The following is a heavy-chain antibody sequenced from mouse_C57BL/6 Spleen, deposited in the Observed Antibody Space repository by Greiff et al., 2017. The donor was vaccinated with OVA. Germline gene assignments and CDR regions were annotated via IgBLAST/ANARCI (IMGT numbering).Heavy chain of an antibody. V-gene: IGHV1-69*01. CDR3: ARAGITTVVATDWYFDV. Sequence: VQLQQPGAELVMPGASVKLSCKASGYTFTSYWMHWVKQRPGQGLEWIGELDPSDSYTNYNQKFKGKSTLTVDKSSSTAYMQLSSLTSEDSAVYYCARAGITTVVATDWYFDVWGTGTTVTVSS. CDR2: LDPSDSYT. D-gene: IGHD1-1*01. J-gene: IGHJ1*03. CDR1: GYTFTSYW.